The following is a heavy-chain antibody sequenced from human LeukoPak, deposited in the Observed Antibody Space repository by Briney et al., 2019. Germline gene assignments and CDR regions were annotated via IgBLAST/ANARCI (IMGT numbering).Heavy chain of an antibody. D-gene: IGHD3-10*01. V-gene: IGHV3-48*02. Sequence: GGSLRLSCAASGFTFSTYNMNWVRQAPGKGLEWVSYISSSSTSIYYADSVKGRFTISRDNAKNSLYLQMNSLRDEDTAVYYCAKDRALSYWGQGTLVTVSA. CDR1: GFTFSTYN. CDR3: AKDRALSY. CDR2: ISSSSTSI. J-gene: IGHJ4*02.